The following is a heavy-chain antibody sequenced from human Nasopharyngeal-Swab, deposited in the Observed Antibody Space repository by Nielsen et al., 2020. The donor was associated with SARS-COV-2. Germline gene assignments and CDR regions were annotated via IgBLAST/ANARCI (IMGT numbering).Heavy chain of an antibody. V-gene: IGHV4-39*01. CDR2: LYYSGTT. D-gene: IGHD2-2*01. CDR3: ATQWEYCRSTSCEGEFDP. CDR1: GGSISSYTYY. J-gene: IGHJ5*02. Sequence: GSLRLSCSVSGGSISSYTYYWGRIPQPPGKELVGIRSLYYSGTTYSNPSLMSRVTISIYMSKNQFSLKLSPVTAADAAVYYCATQWEYCRSTSCEGEFDPWGQGTLVTVSS.